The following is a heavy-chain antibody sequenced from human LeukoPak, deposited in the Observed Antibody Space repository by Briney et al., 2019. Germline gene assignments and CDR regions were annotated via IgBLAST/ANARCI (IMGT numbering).Heavy chain of an antibody. CDR2: ISGSGGST. D-gene: IGHD6-19*01. CDR3: AKGTGYSSGWYFYYGMDV. CDR1: GFTFSSYA. V-gene: IGHV3-23*01. J-gene: IGHJ6*02. Sequence: PGGSLRLSCAASGFTFSSYAMCWVRQAPGKGLEWVSAISGSGGSTYYADSVKGRFTISRDNSKNTLYLQMNSLRAEDTAVYYCAKGTGYSSGWYFYYGMDVWGQGTTVTVSS.